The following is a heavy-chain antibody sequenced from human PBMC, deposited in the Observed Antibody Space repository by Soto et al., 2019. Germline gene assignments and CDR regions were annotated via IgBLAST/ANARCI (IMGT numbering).Heavy chain of an antibody. J-gene: IGHJ4*01. V-gene: IGHV3-15*07. CDR2: VKSKTHGGTT. CDR3: TTDSYITSIIVRFDY. D-gene: IGHD3-22*01. Sequence: GRSLRLSNAASDFTFSNVCINCVGKSPGKRLEWVGRVKSKTHGGTTDFAAPVKGRFAISLDDSKNVVYLEMNSLKTEDTAIYYCTTDSYITSIIVRFDYWGHGTLVTASS. CDR1: DFTFSNVC.